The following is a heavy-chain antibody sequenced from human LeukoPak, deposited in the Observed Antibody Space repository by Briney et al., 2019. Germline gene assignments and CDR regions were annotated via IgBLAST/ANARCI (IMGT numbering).Heavy chain of an antibody. Sequence: PGGSLRLSCAVSGFTFDIAWMNWVRQAPGEGLEWVGRIKSKNDGATTDYAAPVRGRFTISTDDSKNTLYLQMNSLKTEDTAVYYCVTRDGYNPRYLMDVWGKGTTVTVSS. CDR3: VTRDGYNPRYLMDV. CDR1: GFTFDIAW. CDR2: IKSKNDGATT. V-gene: IGHV3-15*01. J-gene: IGHJ6*03. D-gene: IGHD5-24*01.